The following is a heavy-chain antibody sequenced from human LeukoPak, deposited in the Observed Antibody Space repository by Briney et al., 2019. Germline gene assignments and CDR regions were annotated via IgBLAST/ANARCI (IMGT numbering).Heavy chain of an antibody. CDR2: ISVSGGST. D-gene: IGHD6-19*01. V-gene: IGHV3-23*01. CDR1: GLTFSNYA. Sequence: GGSLRLSCAASGLTFSNYAMSWVRQVPGKGLEWVSAISVSGGSTNYADSVKGRFTISRDNAKNSLYLQMNSLRAEDTAVYYCARGWYNSGYYCDYWGQGTLVTVSS. CDR3: ARGWYNSGYYCDY. J-gene: IGHJ4*02.